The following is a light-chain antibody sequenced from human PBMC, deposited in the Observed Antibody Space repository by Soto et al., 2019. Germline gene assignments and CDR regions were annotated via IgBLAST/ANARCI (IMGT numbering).Light chain of an antibody. CDR1: QGISSY. J-gene: IGKJ2*01. CDR2: AAS. CDR3: QQYYSYPYT. V-gene: IGKV1-8*01. Sequence: AIRMTQSPSSFSASTGDRVTITCRASQGISSYLAWYQQKPGKAPKLLIYAASTLQSGVPSRFSGSGSGPEFTLTISCLQSKDFATYYCQQYYSYPYTFGQGTKLEIK.